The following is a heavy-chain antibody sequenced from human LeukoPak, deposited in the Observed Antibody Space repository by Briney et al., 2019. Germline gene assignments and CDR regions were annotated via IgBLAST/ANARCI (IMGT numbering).Heavy chain of an antibody. Sequence: GGSLRLSCAASGFTFSGSAMSWVRQAPGKGLEWVSSISDSGASTYYTDSVKGRFTISRDNSKKTLYVQMNSLGVEDTAVYYCAKASRGGVYNRRGWYLDLWGRGTLVTVSS. CDR3: AKASRGGVYNRRGWYLDL. J-gene: IGHJ2*01. CDR2: ISDSGAST. CDR1: GFTFSGSA. D-gene: IGHD5/OR15-5a*01. V-gene: IGHV3-23*01.